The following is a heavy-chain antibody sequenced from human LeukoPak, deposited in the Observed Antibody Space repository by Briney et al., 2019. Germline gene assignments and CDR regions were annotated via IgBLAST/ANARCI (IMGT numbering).Heavy chain of an antibody. V-gene: IGHV3-21*01. Sequence: GGSLRLSCAASGFTFSSYSMNWVRQAPGKGLEWVSSISSSSSYIYYADSVKGRFTISRDNAKNSLYLQMNSLRAEDTAVYYCAKLAYKKSRDIVVVVAAALQEFDYWGQGTLVTVSS. D-gene: IGHD2-15*01. CDR1: GFTFSSYS. CDR3: AKLAYKKSRDIVVVVAAALQEFDY. CDR2: ISSSSSYI. J-gene: IGHJ4*02.